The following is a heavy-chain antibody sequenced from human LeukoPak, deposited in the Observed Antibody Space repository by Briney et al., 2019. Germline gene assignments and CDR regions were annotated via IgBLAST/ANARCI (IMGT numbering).Heavy chain of an antibody. V-gene: IGHV1-18*01. CDR3: ARAYYGGNSEVSGFGY. CDR2: ISAYNGNT. CDR1: GYTFTSYG. D-gene: IGHD4-23*01. J-gene: IGHJ4*02. Sequence: EASVKVSCKASGYTFTSYGISWVRQAPGQGLEWMGWISAYNGNTNYAQKLQGRVTMTTDTSTSTAYMELRSLRSDDTAVYYCARAYYGGNSEVSGFGYWGQGTLVTVSS.